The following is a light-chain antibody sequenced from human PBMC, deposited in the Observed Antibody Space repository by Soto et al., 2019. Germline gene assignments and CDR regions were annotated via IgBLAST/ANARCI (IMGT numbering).Light chain of an antibody. CDR2: DAS. CDR1: QSISKW. Sequence: DIQMTQSPSTLSASVGDRVTITCRASQSISKWLAWYQQKPGKAPKVLIFDASIWESGVPSRFSGSGFWTEFTLTISSLQPDDFAPYYCQQDNDYLTWAFGQGNKVEIK. V-gene: IGKV1-5*01. J-gene: IGKJ1*01. CDR3: QQDNDYLTWA.